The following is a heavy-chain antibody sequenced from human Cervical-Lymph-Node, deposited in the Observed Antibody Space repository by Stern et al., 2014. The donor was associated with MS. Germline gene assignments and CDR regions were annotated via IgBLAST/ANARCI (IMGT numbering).Heavy chain of an antibody. CDR2: IYSGGST. V-gene: IGHV3-53*04. CDR1: GFTVSSNY. Sequence: EVHLVESGGGLVQPGGSLRLSCAASGFTVSSNYMSWVRQAPGKGLEWVSVIYSGGSTYYADSVKGRFTISRHNSKNTLYLQMNSLRAEDTAVYYCARAPFDYYDSSGYYPGPFDYWGQGTLVTVSS. J-gene: IGHJ4*02. CDR3: ARAPFDYYDSSGYYPGPFDY. D-gene: IGHD3-22*01.